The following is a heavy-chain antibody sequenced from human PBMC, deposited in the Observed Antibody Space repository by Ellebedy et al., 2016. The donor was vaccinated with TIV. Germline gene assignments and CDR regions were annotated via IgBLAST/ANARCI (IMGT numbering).Heavy chain of an antibody. Sequence: PGGSLRLSCAASGFIFTIYTKIWVRQAPGKGLELVSYIYRSSSTVYYADSVKGRFTISRDNAKDSLYLQMKSLRDEDTAVYYCAIRYYYDSSGYYHTLDYWGQGTLVTVSS. CDR1: GFIFTIYT. CDR3: AIRYYYDSSGYYHTLDY. J-gene: IGHJ4*02. CDR2: IYRSSSTV. D-gene: IGHD3-22*01. V-gene: IGHV3-48*02.